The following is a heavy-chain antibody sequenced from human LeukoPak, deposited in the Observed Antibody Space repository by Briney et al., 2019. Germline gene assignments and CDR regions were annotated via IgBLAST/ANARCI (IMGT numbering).Heavy chain of an antibody. CDR2: FDPEDGET. CDR3: ATALGRYYDSSDY. CDR1: GYTLTELS. D-gene: IGHD3-22*01. J-gene: IGHJ4*02. Sequence: APVKVSCKVSGYTLTELSMHWVRQAPGKGLEWMGGFDPEDGETIYAQKFQGRVTMTEDTSTDTAYMELSSLRSEDTAVYYCATALGRYYDSSDYWGQGTLVTVSS. V-gene: IGHV1-24*01.